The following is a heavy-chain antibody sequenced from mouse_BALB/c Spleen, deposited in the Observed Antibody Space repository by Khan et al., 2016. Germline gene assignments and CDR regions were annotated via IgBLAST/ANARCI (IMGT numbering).Heavy chain of an antibody. CDR3: AFEGNYRYVED. CDR1: GYSITSDYA. CDR2: ISYSGST. J-gene: IGHJ1*01. Sequence: EVKLEVSGPGLVKPSQSLSLTCTVTGYSITSDYAWNWIRQFPGNKLEWMGYISYSGSTSYNPSLKSRLSITCDTSKNQFFLQLNSVTTEDTATDYCAFEGNYRYVEDWGAGTTVTVSS. V-gene: IGHV3-2*02. D-gene: IGHD2-1*01.